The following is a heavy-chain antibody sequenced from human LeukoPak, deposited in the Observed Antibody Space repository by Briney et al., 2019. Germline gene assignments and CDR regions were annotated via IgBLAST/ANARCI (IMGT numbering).Heavy chain of an antibody. CDR2: ISSSSSYI. Sequence: PGGSLRLSCAASGFTFSSYAMSWVRQAPGKGLEWVSSISSSSSYIYYADSVKGRFTISRDNAKNSLYLQMNSLRAEDTAVYYCARVDGGNSGAGAFDIWGQGTMVTVSS. V-gene: IGHV3-21*01. D-gene: IGHD4-23*01. J-gene: IGHJ3*02. CDR1: GFTFSSYA. CDR3: ARVDGGNSGAGAFDI.